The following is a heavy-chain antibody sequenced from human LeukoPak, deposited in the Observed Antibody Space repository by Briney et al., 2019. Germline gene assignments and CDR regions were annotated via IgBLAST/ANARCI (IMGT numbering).Heavy chain of an antibody. CDR1: GYTFTGYY. CDR3: AREHDPGGKGVDM. V-gene: IGHV1-2*02. CDR2: INPNSGGT. D-gene: IGHD1-26*01. Sequence: ASVKVSCKASGYTFTGYYMHWVRQAPGQGLEWMGWINPNSGGTNYAQKFQGRITMTRDTSISTAYMEMRRLRSDDTAVYYCAREHDPGGKGVDMWGQGTMVTVSS. J-gene: IGHJ3*02.